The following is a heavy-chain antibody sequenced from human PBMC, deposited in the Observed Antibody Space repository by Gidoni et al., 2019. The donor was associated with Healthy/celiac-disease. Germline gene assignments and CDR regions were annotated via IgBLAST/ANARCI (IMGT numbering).Heavy chain of an antibody. D-gene: IGHD5-18*01. V-gene: IGHV1-2*02. Sequence: QVQLVQSGAEVKKPGASVKVSCKASGYTFTGYYMHWVRQAPGQGLEWMGWITMTRDTSISTAYMELSRLRSDDTAVYYCARCSSRYGIYYYYGMDVWGQGTTVTVSS. CDR1: GYTFTGYY. J-gene: IGHJ6*02. CDR3: ARCSSRYGIYYYYGMDV.